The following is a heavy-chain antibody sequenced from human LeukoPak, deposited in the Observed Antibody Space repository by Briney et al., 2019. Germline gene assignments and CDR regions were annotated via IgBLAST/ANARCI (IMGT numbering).Heavy chain of an antibody. J-gene: IGHJ4*02. Sequence: PGGSLRLSCAASGFTFSSYSMNWVRQAPGKRLEWVSSISSSSSYIYYADSVKGRFTISRDNAKDSLYLQMNSLRAEDTAVYYCARASGDSSSWYPRKEFDYWGQGTLVTVSS. D-gene: IGHD6-13*01. CDR2: ISSSSSYI. CDR3: ARASGDSSSWYPRKEFDY. V-gene: IGHV3-21*01. CDR1: GFTFSSYS.